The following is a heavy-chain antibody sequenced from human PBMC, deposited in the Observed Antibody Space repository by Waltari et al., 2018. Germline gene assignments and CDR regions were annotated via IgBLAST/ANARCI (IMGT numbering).Heavy chain of an antibody. J-gene: IGHJ5*02. CDR1: GDSINSDIYY. V-gene: IGHV4-39*02. Sequence: QLQLLESGPGLVKPSETLSLTCAVSGDSINSDIYYWAWIRQPPGKGLEWIGSVDYNGDTYYNPSLKSRVTISADASRNRVSLGLSSVTAADTGFYYCAKHGSTTTNWSKTSHSWFGPWGQGSLVTVSS. D-gene: IGHD1-1*01. CDR3: AKHGSTTTNWSKTSHSWFGP. CDR2: VDYNGDT.